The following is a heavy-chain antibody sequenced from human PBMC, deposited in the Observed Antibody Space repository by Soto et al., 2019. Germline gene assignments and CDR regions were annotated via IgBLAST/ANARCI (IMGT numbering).Heavy chain of an antibody. CDR1: GYSISRCYY. Sequence: SETLSLTCAVSGYSISRCYYWGWIRQPPGKGLEWIGSIYHSGSTYYNPSLKSRVTISVDTSKNQFSLKLSSVTGADTAVYYCAKSSSGCVDYWGQGTLVTVSS. D-gene: IGHD6-19*01. J-gene: IGHJ4*02. CDR2: IYHSGST. CDR3: AKSSSGCVDY. V-gene: IGHV4-38-2*01.